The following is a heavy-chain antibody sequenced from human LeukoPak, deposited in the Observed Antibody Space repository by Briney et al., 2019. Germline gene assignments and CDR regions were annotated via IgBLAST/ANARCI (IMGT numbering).Heavy chain of an antibody. J-gene: IGHJ2*01. D-gene: IGHD3-16*01. CDR3: ARRVRQTITYHYPRSPTYWYFDL. CDR1: GGSFSGYY. CDR2: INHSGST. V-gene: IGHV4-34*01. Sequence: SETLSLTCAVYGGSFSGYYWSWIRQPPGKGLEWIGEINHSGSTNYNPSLKSRVTISVDTSKNQFSLKLSSVTAADTAVYYCARRVRQTITYHYPRSPTYWYFDLWGRGTLVTVSS.